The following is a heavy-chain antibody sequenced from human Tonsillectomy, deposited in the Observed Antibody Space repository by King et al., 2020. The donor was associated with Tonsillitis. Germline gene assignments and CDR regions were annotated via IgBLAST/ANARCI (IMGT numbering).Heavy chain of an antibody. Sequence: VQLQESGPGLVKPSQTLSLTCGVSGGSLSRGEFFWRWIRQPPGKGLEWIGDIYYNGSTYYNPSLKSRVTMSLDTSKNQFSLRFSSVSAADTAVYYCASADYYGSGNYYDYWGQGALVTVSS. D-gene: IGHD3-10*01. CDR3: ASADYYGSGNYYDY. J-gene: IGHJ4*02. CDR1: GGSLSRGEFF. CDR2: IYYNGST. V-gene: IGHV4-30-4*01.